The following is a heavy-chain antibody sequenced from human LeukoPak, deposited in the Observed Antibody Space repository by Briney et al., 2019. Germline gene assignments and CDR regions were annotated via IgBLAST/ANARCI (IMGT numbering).Heavy chain of an antibody. D-gene: IGHD3-22*01. Sequence: SQTLSLTCAISGDSVSSNSAAWNWIRQSPSRGLEWLGRTYYRSKWYNDYAVSVKSRITINPDTSKNQFSLQLNSVTPEDTAVYYCARTYYYDRSGYPTFDFWGQGTLVTVSS. CDR1: GDSVSSNSAA. CDR3: ARTYYYDRSGYPTFDF. J-gene: IGHJ4*02. CDR2: TYYRSKWYN. V-gene: IGHV6-1*01.